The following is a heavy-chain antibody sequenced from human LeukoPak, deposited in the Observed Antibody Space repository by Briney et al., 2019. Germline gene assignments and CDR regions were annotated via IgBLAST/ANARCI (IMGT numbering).Heavy chain of an antibody. CDR3: AKEVYYDISTGYPNWFDP. D-gene: IGHD3-9*01. V-gene: IGHV3-23*01. J-gene: IGHJ5*02. CDR1: GFTFSSYA. CDR2: ISGSGGST. Sequence: GGSLRLSCAASGFTFSSYAMSWVRQAPGKGLEWVSAISGSGGSTYYADSVKGRFTISRDNSKNTLYLQMNSLRAEDTAVYYCAKEVYYDISTGYPNWFDPWGQGTLVTVSS.